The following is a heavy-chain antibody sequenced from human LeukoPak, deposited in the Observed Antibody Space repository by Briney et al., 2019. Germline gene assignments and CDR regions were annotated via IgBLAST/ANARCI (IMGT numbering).Heavy chain of an antibody. V-gene: IGHV3-49*04. D-gene: IGHD2-2*02. CDR2: IRSKAYGGTT. CDR3: IRAVVVPAAIIDWFDP. CDR1: GFTFDDYA. J-gene: IGHJ5*02. Sequence: GGSLRLSCTASGFTFDDYAMSWVRQAPGKGLEWVGFIRSKAYGGTTEYAASVKGRFTISRDDSKSIAYLQMNSLKTEDTAVYYCIRAVVVPAAIIDWFDPWGQGTLVTVSS.